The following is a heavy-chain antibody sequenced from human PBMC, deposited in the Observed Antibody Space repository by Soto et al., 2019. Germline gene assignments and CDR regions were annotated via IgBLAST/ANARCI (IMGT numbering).Heavy chain of an antibody. CDR2: IYPGDSDT. J-gene: IGHJ6*03. D-gene: IGHD2-2*01. CDR3: ARPSRYCSRTRCFPYYMDV. Sequence: GKSLKISCKVSGYSFATYWIGWVRQMPGKGLEWMGIIYPGDSDTKYSPSFQGQVTISADKSISTAYLQWSSLKASDTAMYYCARPSRYCSRTRCFPYYMDVWGKGTTVTVS. V-gene: IGHV5-51*01. CDR1: GYSFATYW.